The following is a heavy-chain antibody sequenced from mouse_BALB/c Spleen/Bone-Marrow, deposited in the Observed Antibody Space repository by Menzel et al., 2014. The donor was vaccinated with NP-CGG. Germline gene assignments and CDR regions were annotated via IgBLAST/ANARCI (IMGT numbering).Heavy chain of an antibody. CDR3: ARNFYGSSFFDY. V-gene: IGHV1-67*01. CDR1: GYTFTAYA. CDR2: ISTYSGNT. Sequence: VKLTESGPELVRPGVSVKLCCKGSGYTFTAYAMHWVQQSHAKSLEWIGLISTYSGNTHYNQNFKGKATMTVDQSSSTAYMELARLTSEDSAVYYSARNFYGSSFFDYWGQGTTLTVSS. J-gene: IGHJ2*01. D-gene: IGHD1-1*01.